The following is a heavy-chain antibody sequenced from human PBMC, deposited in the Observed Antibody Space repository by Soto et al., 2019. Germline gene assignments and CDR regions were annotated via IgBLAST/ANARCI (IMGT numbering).Heavy chain of an antibody. CDR2: INHSGST. J-gene: IGHJ4*02. CDR3: VSCRYDFWSGCLFDY. Sequence: QVQLQQWGAGLLKPSETLSLTCAVYGGSFSGYYWSWIRQPPGKGLEWIGEINHSGSTNYNPSLKSRVTISVDTSKNQFSLKLSSVTAADTAVYYCVSCRYDFWSGCLFDYWGQGTLVTVSS. D-gene: IGHD3-3*01. V-gene: IGHV4-34*01. CDR1: GGSFSGYY.